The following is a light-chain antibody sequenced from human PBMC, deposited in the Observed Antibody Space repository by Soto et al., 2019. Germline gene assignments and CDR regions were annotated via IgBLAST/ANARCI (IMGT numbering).Light chain of an antibody. Sequence: IQLTQSPSYLSASVADRVPLTCGASQGISSYLAWYQQKTGKAPKLLIYAASSWQSGVPYRLSGSGSGTDFTLTISRLQPEDFATYYCQKLHDCPITCGQGTRLDIK. CDR3: QKLHDCPIT. CDR1: QGISSY. CDR2: AAS. J-gene: IGKJ5*01. V-gene: IGKV1-9*01.